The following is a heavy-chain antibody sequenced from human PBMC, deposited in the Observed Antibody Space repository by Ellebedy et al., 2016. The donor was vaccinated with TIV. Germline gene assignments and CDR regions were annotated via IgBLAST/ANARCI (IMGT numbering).Heavy chain of an antibody. Sequence: AASVKVSCKASGYTFTDYFIHWVRQAPGQGLEWMGWLNPTSGGISYAQKFQDRVILTRDTSISTAFMELKRLSSDDTAVYYCTRDFYDTSGYYSEDSWGQGTLVTVSS. V-gene: IGHV1-2*02. CDR1: GYTFTDYF. D-gene: IGHD3-22*01. CDR3: TRDFYDTSGYYSEDS. J-gene: IGHJ4*02. CDR2: LNPTSGGI.